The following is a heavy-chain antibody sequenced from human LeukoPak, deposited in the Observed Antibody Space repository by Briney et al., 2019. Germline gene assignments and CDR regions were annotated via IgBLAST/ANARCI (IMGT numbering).Heavy chain of an antibody. Sequence: GGSLRLSCAASGFSFSSYAMSWVRQAPGEGLEWVSGLSDSGGNTIYADSVKGRFTISRDNSKNTLFLQMNSLRAEDTAVYYCAKDSSPYGSGSPGYWGQGTLVTVSS. CDR3: AKDSSPYGSGSPGY. CDR2: LSDSGGNT. CDR1: GFSFSSYA. V-gene: IGHV3-23*01. J-gene: IGHJ4*02. D-gene: IGHD3-10*01.